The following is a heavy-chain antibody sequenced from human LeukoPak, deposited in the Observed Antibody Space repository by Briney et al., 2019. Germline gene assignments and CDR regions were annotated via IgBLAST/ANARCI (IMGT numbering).Heavy chain of an antibody. Sequence: GGSLRLSCEGSAFIFSGHWMNWVRQTPGKGLEWVASIKEDGSVRQYVDSVKGRFSISRDNTKGSLFLQLNSLRAEDTAVYYCAKLSSGWYDVDYWGQGTLVTVSS. D-gene: IGHD6-19*01. V-gene: IGHV3-7*03. CDR1: AFIFSGHW. CDR2: IKEDGSVR. J-gene: IGHJ4*02. CDR3: AKLSSGWYDVDY.